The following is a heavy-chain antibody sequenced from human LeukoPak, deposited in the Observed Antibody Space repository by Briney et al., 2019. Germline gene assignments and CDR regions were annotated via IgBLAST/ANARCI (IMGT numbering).Heavy chain of an antibody. CDR2: VSVSGDRI. Sequence: GGSLRLSCAASGFTFSSYVMSWVRQAPGKGLEWVSSVSVSGDRIFYVDSVKGRFTISRDNSKNTLFLQMSSLRAEDTAVYYCAKARYGDNISDGFYTWGQGTIVTGSS. V-gene: IGHV3-23*01. J-gene: IGHJ3*02. CDR3: AKARYGDNISDGFYT. CDR1: GFTFSSYV. D-gene: IGHD4-17*01.